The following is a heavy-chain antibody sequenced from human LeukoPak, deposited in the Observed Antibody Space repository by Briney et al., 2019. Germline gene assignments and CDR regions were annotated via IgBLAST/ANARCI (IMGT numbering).Heavy chain of an antibody. V-gene: IGHV3-30*03. CDR1: GFTFSSYG. D-gene: IGHD2-15*01. J-gene: IGHJ4*02. CDR3: AWPSTLRYCSGDTCYSH. CDR2: ISYDGSNK. Sequence: QAGGSLRLSCAASGFTFSSYGMHWVRQAPGKGLEWVAVISYDGSNKYYADSVKGRFTISRDNSKNTLYLQMNSLRAEDTAVYYCAWPSTLRYCSGDTCYSHWGQGTLVTVSS.